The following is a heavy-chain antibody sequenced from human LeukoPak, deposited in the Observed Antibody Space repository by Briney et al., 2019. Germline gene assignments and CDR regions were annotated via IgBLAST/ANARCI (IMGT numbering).Heavy chain of an antibody. CDR1: GYSISSGYY. V-gene: IGHV4-38-2*01. CDR3: ASLTGYYYYYMDV. J-gene: IGHJ6*03. Sequence: XTCAXSGYSISSGYYWGWIRQPPGKGLEWIGSIYHSGSTYYNPSLKSRVTISVDTSKNQFSLKLSSVTAADTAVYYCASLTGYYYYYMDVWGKGTTVTVSS. D-gene: IGHD4/OR15-4a*01. CDR2: IYHSGST.